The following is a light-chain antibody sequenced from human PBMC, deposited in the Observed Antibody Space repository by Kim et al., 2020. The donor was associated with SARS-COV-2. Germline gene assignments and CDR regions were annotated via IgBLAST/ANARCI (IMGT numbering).Light chain of an antibody. Sequence: SPGERVTLSGRASQSVRSNLAWYQQKPGQAPRLLIYGASTRATGIPARFSGSGSGTEFTLTISSLQSEDFAVYYCQQYNNWLLYSFGQGTKLEI. CDR1: QSVRSN. V-gene: IGKV3-15*01. CDR2: GAS. CDR3: QQYNNWLLYS. J-gene: IGKJ2*03.